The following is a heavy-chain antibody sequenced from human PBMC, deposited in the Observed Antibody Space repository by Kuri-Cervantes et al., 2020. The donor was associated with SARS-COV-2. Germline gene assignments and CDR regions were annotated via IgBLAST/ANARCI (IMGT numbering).Heavy chain of an antibody. D-gene: IGHD3-22*01. J-gene: IGHJ4*02. Sequence: SVKVSCKVSGYTLTELSMHWVRQAPGKGLEWMGGIIPIFGTANYAQKFQGRVTITADKSTSTAYMELSSLRSEDTAVYYCATSSGYYYYWGQGTLVTVSS. V-gene: IGHV1-69*06. CDR2: IIPIFGTA. CDR3: ATSSGYYYY. CDR1: GYTLTELS.